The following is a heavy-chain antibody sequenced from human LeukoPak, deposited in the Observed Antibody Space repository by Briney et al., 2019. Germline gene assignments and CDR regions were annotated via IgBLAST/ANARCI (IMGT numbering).Heavy chain of an antibody. CDR3: ARQSSGYYYGWFDP. CDR2: IFYTGNT. V-gene: IGHV4-39*01. CDR1: GGSILDSTYY. Sequence: SETLSLTCTVSGGSILDSTYYWAWIRQPPGKGLEWIATIFYTGNTHYNPSLKSRVTMSVDTVKNQFSLNLNSVTAADTAVYYCARQSSGYYYGWFDPWGQGTLVTVPS. D-gene: IGHD3-22*01. J-gene: IGHJ5*02.